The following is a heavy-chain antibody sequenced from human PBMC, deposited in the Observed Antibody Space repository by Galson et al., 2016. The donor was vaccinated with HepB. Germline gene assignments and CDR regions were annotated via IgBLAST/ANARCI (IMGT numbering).Heavy chain of an antibody. CDR2: IVHDGSDI. V-gene: IGHV3-30*04. D-gene: IGHD3-10*01. J-gene: IGHJ4*02. Sequence: SLRLSCAGSGFTFSNYALHWVRQTPDKGMEWVAFIVHDGSDIFYPDFVKGRFTISRDNSKSTLFLQMNSLRPEDTAVYYCARGRDSGAYLIDYWGQGTLVTVSS. CDR1: GFTFSNYA. CDR3: ARGRDSGAYLIDY.